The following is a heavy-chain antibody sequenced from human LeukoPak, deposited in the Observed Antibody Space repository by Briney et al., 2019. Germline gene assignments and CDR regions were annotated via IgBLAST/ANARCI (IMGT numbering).Heavy chain of an antibody. V-gene: IGHV1-8*03. D-gene: IGHD3-22*01. Sequence: ASVKVSCKASGYTFTSYDINWVRQATGQGLEWMGWMNPNSGNTGYAQKFQGRVTITRNTSISTAYMELSSLRSEDTAVYYCARDGYDSSGYYGYYYYYYMDVWGKGTTVTVSS. CDR1: GYTFTSYD. CDR3: ARDGYDSSGYYGYYYYYYMDV. CDR2: MNPNSGNT. J-gene: IGHJ6*03.